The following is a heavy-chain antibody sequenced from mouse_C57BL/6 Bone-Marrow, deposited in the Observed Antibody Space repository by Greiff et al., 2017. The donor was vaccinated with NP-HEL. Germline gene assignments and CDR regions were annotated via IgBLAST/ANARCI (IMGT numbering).Heavy chain of an antibody. CDR3: ARHDGYLFDY. J-gene: IGHJ2*01. CDR2: ISNGGGST. D-gene: IGHD2-3*01. V-gene: IGHV5-12*01. Sequence: VQLKESGGGLVQPGGSLKLSCAASGFTFSDYYMDWVRQTPEKRLEWVAYISNGGGSTYYPDTVKGRFTISRDNAKNTLYLQMSRLKSEDTAMYYCARHDGYLFDYWGQGTTLTVSS. CDR1: GFTFSDYY.